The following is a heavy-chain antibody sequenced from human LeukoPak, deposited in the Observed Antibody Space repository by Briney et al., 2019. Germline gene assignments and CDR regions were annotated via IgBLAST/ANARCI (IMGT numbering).Heavy chain of an antibody. V-gene: IGHV4-39*01. CDR2: IGNLLYEGST. J-gene: IGHJ4*02. CDR1: GASMTSTIYY. Sequence: PSETLSLTCTVSGASMTSTIYYWGWIRQTPGKGLEWIGNIGNLLYEGSTYYSPSLQSRVTISVDTSKNQLSLKLLSVTAADTAFYFCVRHVQYRGGGKCHDHFDSWGQGTLVTVSS. D-gene: IGHD2-15*01. CDR3: VRHVQYRGGGKCHDHFDS.